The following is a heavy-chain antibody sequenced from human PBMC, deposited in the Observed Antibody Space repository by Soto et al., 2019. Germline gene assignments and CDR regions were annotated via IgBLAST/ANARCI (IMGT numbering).Heavy chain of an antibody. CDR3: ARIRAYCTNGVCYWYYGMDV. CDR2: IDWDDDK. D-gene: IGHD2-8*01. J-gene: IGHJ6*02. CDR1: GFSLSTSGMC. Sequence: SGPTLVNPTQTLTPTCTFSGFSLSTSGMCVSWIRQPPGKALEWLALIDWDDDKYYSTSLKTRLTISKDTSKNQVVLTMTNMDPVDTATYYCARIRAYCTNGVCYWYYGMDVWGQGTTVTVSS. V-gene: IGHV2-70*01.